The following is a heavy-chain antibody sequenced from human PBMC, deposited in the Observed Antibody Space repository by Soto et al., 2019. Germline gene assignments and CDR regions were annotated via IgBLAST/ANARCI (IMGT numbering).Heavy chain of an antibody. CDR3: AADYYDTSGYYFAY. CDR2: IIPIFGTA. Sequence: SVKVSCKASGGTFSSYAITWVRQAPGQGLEWMGGIIPIFGTANYAQKFQGRVTITADESTSTAYMELSSLRSEDTAVYYCAADYYDTSGYYFAYWGQGTLVTVSS. D-gene: IGHD3-22*01. CDR1: GGTFSSYA. J-gene: IGHJ4*02. V-gene: IGHV1-69*13.